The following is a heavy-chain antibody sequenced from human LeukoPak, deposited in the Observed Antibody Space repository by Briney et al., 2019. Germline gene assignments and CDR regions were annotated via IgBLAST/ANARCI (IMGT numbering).Heavy chain of an antibody. CDR3: ARHGWIQLWGYFDY. D-gene: IGHD5-18*01. CDR2: INHSGST. V-gene: IGHV4-34*01. CDR1: GGSFSGYY. Sequence: SETLSLTCAVYGGSFSGYYWSWIRQPPGKGLEWIGEINHSGSTNYNPSLKSRVTISVDTSKNQFSLKLSSVTAADTAVYYCARHGWIQLWGYFDYWGPGNPGHRLL. J-gene: IGHJ4*02.